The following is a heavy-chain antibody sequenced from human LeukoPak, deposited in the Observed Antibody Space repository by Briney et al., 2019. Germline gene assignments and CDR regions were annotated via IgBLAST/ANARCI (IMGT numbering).Heavy chain of an antibody. CDR3: VRHGVAVVVPAAMSFDY. CDR2: IFYSGTT. CDR1: GGFLNNQY. J-gene: IGHJ4*02. V-gene: IGHV4-59*08. D-gene: IGHD2-2*01. Sequence: SETLSLTCSVSGGFLNNQYWTWIRQPPGKGLEWIGYIFYSGTTNYNPSLKSRVTISVDRSTNQFSLKLTSVSAADTAVYYCVRHGVAVVVPAAMSFDYWGQGTLVTVSS.